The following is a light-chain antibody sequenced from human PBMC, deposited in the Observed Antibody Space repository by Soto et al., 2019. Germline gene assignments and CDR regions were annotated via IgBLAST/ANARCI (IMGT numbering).Light chain of an antibody. CDR2: EVT. V-gene: IGLV2-14*01. J-gene: IGLJ1*01. Sequence: QSALTQPASVSGSPGQSITISCTGSRSDIGSYDFVSWYQQHPGKVPKPIIYEVTHRPSGVSHRFSGSKSGSTASLTISGLQAEDEADYYCSSYTTSSTYVFGTGTKVTV. CDR3: SSYTTSSTYV. CDR1: RSDIGSYDF.